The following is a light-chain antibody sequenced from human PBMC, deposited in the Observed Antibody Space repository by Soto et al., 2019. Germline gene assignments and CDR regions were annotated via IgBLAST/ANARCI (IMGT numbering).Light chain of an antibody. CDR2: LDSDGSH. CDR3: QTWGTGIHVV. J-gene: IGLJ2*01. Sequence: QSVLTQSPSASASLGASVKLTCTLSSGHSSYAIAWHQQQQEKGPRYLMKLDSDGSHTKGDAIPDRFSGSSSGAERYLTISSLQSEDEADYYCQTWGTGIHVVFGGGTKVTVL. CDR1: SGHSSYA. V-gene: IGLV4-69*01.